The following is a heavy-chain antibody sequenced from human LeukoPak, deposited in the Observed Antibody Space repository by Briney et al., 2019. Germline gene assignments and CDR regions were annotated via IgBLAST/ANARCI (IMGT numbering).Heavy chain of an antibody. V-gene: IGHV3-23*01. CDR3: AKVPRGVSGDYFDY. CDR2: ISDSAYRT. Sequence: PGGSLRLSCAASGFTFSSYWMSWVRQAPGKGLEWVSLISDSAYRTYYADSVKGRFTISRDNSKNTLYLQMNNLRAEDSAIYYCAKVPRGVSGDYFDYWGQGTLVTVSS. J-gene: IGHJ4*02. CDR1: GFTFSSYW. D-gene: IGHD3-10*01.